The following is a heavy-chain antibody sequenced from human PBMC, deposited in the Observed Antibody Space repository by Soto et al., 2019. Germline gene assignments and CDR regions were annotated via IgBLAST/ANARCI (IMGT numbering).Heavy chain of an antibody. Sequence: EVQLLESGGGLVQPGGALRLSCSASGFTFSGSAMNWVRQAPGKGLEWVSAISGSGGSTYYADSVKGRFTISRDNSKATLDVQMDSLRAEDTAVYYWVKGGGDSLRYGMDVWGQGTTVTVSS. CDR3: VKGGGDSLRYGMDV. J-gene: IGHJ6*02. V-gene: IGHV3-23*01. CDR2: ISGSGGST. D-gene: IGHD2-21*02. CDR1: GFTFSGSA.